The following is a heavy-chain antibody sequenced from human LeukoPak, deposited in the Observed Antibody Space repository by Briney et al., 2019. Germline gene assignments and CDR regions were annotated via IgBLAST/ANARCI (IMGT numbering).Heavy chain of an antibody. CDR1: GGSFSGYY. V-gene: IGHV4-34*01. CDR3: ARGPLGGGNIWFDP. Sequence: SETLSLTCGVYGGSFSGYYWTWIRQPPGKGLEWIGEINHSGSTNYNPSLKSRVTISVDTSKDQFSLKLTSVTAADTAVYYCARGPLGGGNIWFDPWGQGTLVTVPS. J-gene: IGHJ5*02. CDR2: INHSGST. D-gene: IGHD3-16*01.